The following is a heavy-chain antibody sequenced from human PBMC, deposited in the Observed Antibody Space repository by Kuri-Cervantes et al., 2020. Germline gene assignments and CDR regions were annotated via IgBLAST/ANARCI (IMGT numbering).Heavy chain of an antibody. CDR3: AREGSTVYYYYYYGMDV. CDR1: GYTFTGYY. Sequence: ASVKVSCKASGYTFTGYYMHWVRQAPGQGLEWMGWINPNSGGTNYAQKFQGRVTMTRDTSISTAYMELSRLRSEDTAVYYCAREGSTVYYYYYYGMDVWGQGTTVTVSS. V-gene: IGHV1-2*02. D-gene: IGHD3-10*01. J-gene: IGHJ6*02. CDR2: INPNSGGT.